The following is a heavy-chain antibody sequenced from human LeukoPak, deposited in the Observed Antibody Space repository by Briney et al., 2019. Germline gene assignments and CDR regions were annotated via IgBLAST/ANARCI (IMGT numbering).Heavy chain of an antibody. CDR3: ARHVYPSGNYYYDY. CDR2: IHPGDSNT. V-gene: IGHV5-51*01. D-gene: IGHD3-10*01. CDR1: GYSFTSYW. Sequence: ESLKISCEGSGYSFTSYWIGWVRQMPGKGLEWMGIIHPGDSNTRYSPSFQGQVTFSADKSITTAYLQWSSLKASDTAVYYCARHVYPSGNYYYDYWGQGILVTVSS. J-gene: IGHJ4*02.